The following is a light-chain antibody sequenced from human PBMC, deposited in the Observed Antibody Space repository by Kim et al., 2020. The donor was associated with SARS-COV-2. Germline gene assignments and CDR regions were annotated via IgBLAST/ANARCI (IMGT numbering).Light chain of an antibody. CDR2: GKN. CDR1: SLRSYY. Sequence: SSELTLDPAVSVALGQTVRITCQGDSLRSYYASWYQQKPGQAPVLVIYGKNNRPSGIPDRFSGSSSGNTASLTITGAQAEDEADYYCNPRDSSGNHVVFGGGTQLTFL. CDR3: NPRDSSGNHVV. J-gene: IGLJ2*01. V-gene: IGLV3-19*01.